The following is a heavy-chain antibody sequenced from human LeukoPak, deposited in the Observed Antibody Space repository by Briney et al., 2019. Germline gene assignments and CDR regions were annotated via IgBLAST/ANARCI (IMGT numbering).Heavy chain of an antibody. CDR3: ASYYDILTGYYGGFDY. D-gene: IGHD3-9*01. CDR2: LSGSASST. Sequence: GGSLRLSCAASGFTFSSYAMTWVRQAPGKGLEWVSVLSGSASSTYYADSAKGRFTISRDISKNTLYLEMNALRAEHTAVYYCASYYDILTGYYGGFDYWGQGTLVTVSS. J-gene: IGHJ4*02. V-gene: IGHV3-23*01. CDR1: GFTFSSYA.